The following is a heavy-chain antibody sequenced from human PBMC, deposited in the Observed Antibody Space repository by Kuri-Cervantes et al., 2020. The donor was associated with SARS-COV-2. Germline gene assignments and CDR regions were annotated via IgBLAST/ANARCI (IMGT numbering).Heavy chain of an antibody. Sequence: GGSLRLSCAASGFTFSSYAMSWVRQAPGKGLEWVSVISASGASTYYADSVKGRFTISRDNSKNTLYLQVNSLRAEDTAVYYCAMKSTRNNYYDSSGSFDYWGQGTLVTVSS. CDR1: GFTFSSYA. J-gene: IGHJ4*02. CDR2: ISASGAST. V-gene: IGHV3-23*01. CDR3: AMKSTRNNYYDSSGSFDY. D-gene: IGHD3-22*01.